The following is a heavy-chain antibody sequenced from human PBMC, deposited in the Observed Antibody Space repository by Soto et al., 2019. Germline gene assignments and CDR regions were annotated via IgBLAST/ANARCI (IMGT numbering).Heavy chain of an antibody. CDR1: GYTLTELS. V-gene: IGHV1-69*02. Sequence: SVKVPCKVSGYTLTELSMHWVPQAPAKGLEWMGRIIPILCISNYAQKFQARVTINPDKSTSTAYRELNSLRSEDTAVYYCAGAYDFWSGYSGMDCWGQGTTVTVS. CDR3: AGAYDFWSGYSGMDC. CDR2: IIPILCIS. D-gene: IGHD3-3*01. J-gene: IGHJ6*02.